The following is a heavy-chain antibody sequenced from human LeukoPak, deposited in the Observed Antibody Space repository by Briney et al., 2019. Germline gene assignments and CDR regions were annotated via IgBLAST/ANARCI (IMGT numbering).Heavy chain of an antibody. J-gene: IGHJ3*02. CDR1: GGSISSYY. CDR2: IYTSGST. Sequence: PSEALSLTCTVSGGSISSYYWSWIRQPAGKGLEWIGRIYTSGSTNYNPSLKSRVTMSVDTSKNQFSLKLSSVTAADTAVYYCARDRITIFGVVNQDAFDIWGQGTMVTVSS. V-gene: IGHV4-4*07. D-gene: IGHD3-3*01. CDR3: ARDRITIFGVVNQDAFDI.